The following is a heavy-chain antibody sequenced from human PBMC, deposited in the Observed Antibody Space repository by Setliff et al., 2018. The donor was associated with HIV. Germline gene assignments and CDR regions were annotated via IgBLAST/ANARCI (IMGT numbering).Heavy chain of an antibody. CDR1: GFTFSSYW. D-gene: IGHD3-3*01. J-gene: IGHJ4*02. V-gene: IGHV3-74*01. CDR3: ARDETYNSFWSGYSFDY. CDR2: INSDGSST. Sequence: GGSLRLSCAASGFTFSSYWMHWVRQAPGKGLVWVSRINSDGSSTSYADSVKGRFTISRDNAKNTLYLQMNSRRAEDTAVYYCARDETYNSFWSGYSFDYWGQGTLVTV.